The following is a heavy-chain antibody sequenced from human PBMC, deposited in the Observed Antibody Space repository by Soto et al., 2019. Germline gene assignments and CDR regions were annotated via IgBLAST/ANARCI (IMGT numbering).Heavy chain of an antibody. CDR2: IYHTGNT. V-gene: IGHV4-38-2*01. Sequence: SETLSLTCAVSGYSLSGGYYGGWIRQPPGKGLEGIGSIYHTGNTYYSPSLESRVTISVDTSKSQVSLMLTSVTAADTAIYYCARARIVESDTIIDNWGQGTMVTVSS. D-gene: IGHD1-26*01. CDR1: GYSLSGGYY. J-gene: IGHJ4*02. CDR3: ARARIVESDTIIDN.